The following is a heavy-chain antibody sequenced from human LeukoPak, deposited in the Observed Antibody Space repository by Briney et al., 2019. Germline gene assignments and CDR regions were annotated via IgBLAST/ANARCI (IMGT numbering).Heavy chain of an antibody. D-gene: IGHD3-22*01. J-gene: IGHJ3*02. V-gene: IGHV4-39*07. CDR3: VGGYYYDSSEIPDAFDI. Sequence: SETLSLTCTVSGGSISSSTYYWGWIRQPPGKGLEWIGSMYYSSGNTYYNPSLKSRVTMSVDTSKNQFSLKLSSVTAADTAVYYCVGGYYYDSSEIPDAFDIWGQGTMVTVSS. CDR1: GGSISSSTYY. CDR2: MYYSSGNT.